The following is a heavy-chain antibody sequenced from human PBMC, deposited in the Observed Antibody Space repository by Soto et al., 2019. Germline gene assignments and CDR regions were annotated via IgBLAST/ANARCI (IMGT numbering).Heavy chain of an antibody. CDR2: IYYSGST. J-gene: IGHJ5*02. D-gene: IGHD2-2*01. CDR1: GGSISSYY. Sequence: SETLSLTCTVSGGSISSYYWSWIRQPPGKGLEWIGYIYYSGSTNYNPSLKSRVTMSVDTSKKQFSLKLSSVTAADTAVYYCARGLIVVVPAGSYNWFDPWGQGTLVTVSS. CDR3: ARGLIVVVPAGSYNWFDP. V-gene: IGHV4-59*01.